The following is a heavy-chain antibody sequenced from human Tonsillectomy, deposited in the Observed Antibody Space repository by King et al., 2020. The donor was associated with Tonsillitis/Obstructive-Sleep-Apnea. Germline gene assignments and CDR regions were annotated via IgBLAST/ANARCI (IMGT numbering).Heavy chain of an antibody. Sequence: VQLVESGGGLVQPGGSLRLSCAASGFTFSTYAMSWVRQAPGKGLEWVSAMSGSDPGTYHADSVKGRFTISRDNSKNTLYLQMNILRAEDTAVYYCEKGSAGHCSGTQCYEFDCWGQGTLVTVSS. J-gene: IGHJ4*02. CDR2: MSGSDPGT. V-gene: IGHV3-23*04. CDR1: GFTFSTYA. D-gene: IGHD2-2*01. CDR3: EKGSAGHCSGTQCYEFDC.